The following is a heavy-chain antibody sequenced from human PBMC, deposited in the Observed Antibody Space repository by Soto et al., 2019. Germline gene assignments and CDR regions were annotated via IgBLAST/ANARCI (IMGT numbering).Heavy chain of an antibody. V-gene: IGHV4-4*02. CDR1: GGSISSSNW. CDR3: ARGRFLEWLLGDYYYYYGMDV. J-gene: IGHJ6*02. Sequence: SETLSLTCAVSGGSISSSNWWSWVRQPPGKGLEWIGEIYHSGSTNYNPSLKSRVTISVDKSKNQFSLKLSSVTAADTAVYYCARGRFLEWLLGDYYYYYGMDVWGQGTTVTVS. D-gene: IGHD3-3*01. CDR2: IYHSGST.